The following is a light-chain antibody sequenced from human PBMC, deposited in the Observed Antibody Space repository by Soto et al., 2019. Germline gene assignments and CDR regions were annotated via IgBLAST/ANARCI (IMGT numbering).Light chain of an antibody. CDR2: DAS. V-gene: IGKV1-5*01. CDR1: QSISSW. J-gene: IGKJ3*01. Sequence: GDRVTITCRASQSISSWLAWYQQKPGKAPKLLIYDASSLESGVPSRFSGSGSGTEFTLTISSLQPDDFATYYCQQYNSYPFTFGPGTKVDIK. CDR3: QQYNSYPFT.